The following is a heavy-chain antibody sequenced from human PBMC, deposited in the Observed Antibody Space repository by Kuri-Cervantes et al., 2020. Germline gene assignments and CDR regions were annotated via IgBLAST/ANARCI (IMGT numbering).Heavy chain of an antibody. D-gene: IGHD5-24*01. V-gene: IGHV1-2*02. J-gene: IGHJ4*02. CDR2: VNPNSGGT. Sequence: ASVKVSCKASGYTFTGYYMHWVRQAPGQGLEWMGWVNPNSGGTNYAQKFQGRFTMTRDTSTSTVYIELSSLRSEDTAVYYCAREGRSVEYGEIDYWGQGTLVNVSS. CDR3: AREGRSVEYGEIDY. CDR1: GYTFTGYY.